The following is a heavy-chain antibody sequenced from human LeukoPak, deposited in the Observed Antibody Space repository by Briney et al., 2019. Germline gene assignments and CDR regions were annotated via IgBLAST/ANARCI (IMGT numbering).Heavy chain of an antibody. V-gene: IGHV1-2*02. Sequence: ASVKVSCTASGYTFTGYYMHWVRQAPGQGLEWMGWINPNHGDTNYAQKFQDRVSMTRDTSISTAYMHLSRLRSADTAVYYCARSPHILTGENFDYWGQGTLLTVSS. CDR3: ARSPHILTGENFDY. J-gene: IGHJ4*02. CDR1: GYTFTGYY. CDR2: INPNHGDT. D-gene: IGHD3-9*01.